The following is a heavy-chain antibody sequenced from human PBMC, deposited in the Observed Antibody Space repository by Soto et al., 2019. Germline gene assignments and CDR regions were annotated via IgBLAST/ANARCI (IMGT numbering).Heavy chain of an antibody. CDR2: ISGSGGST. V-gene: IGHV3-23*01. Sequence: EVQLLESGGGLVQPGGSLRLSCAASGFTFSSYAMSWVRQAPGKGLEWVSAISGSGGSTYYADSVMGRFTISRDNSKNTLYLQMNSLRAEDTAVYYCAKGMSGYYTYYYYYYMDVWGKGTTVTVSS. J-gene: IGHJ6*03. CDR3: AKGMSGYYTYYYYYYMDV. D-gene: IGHD3-3*01. CDR1: GFTFSSYA.